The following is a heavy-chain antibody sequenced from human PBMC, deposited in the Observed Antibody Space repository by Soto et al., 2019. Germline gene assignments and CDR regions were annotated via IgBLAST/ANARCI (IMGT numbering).Heavy chain of an antibody. D-gene: IGHD4-17*01. V-gene: IGHV4-59*01. CDR3: ARDDPFAYGDHDY. CDR1: GGSISSYY. CDR2: IYYSGST. J-gene: IGHJ4*02. Sequence: SETLSLTCTVSGGSISSYYWSWIRQPPGKGLEWIGYIYYSGSTNYNPSLKSRVTISVDTSKNQFSLKLSSVTAADTAVHYCARDDPFAYGDHDYWGQGTLVTVSS.